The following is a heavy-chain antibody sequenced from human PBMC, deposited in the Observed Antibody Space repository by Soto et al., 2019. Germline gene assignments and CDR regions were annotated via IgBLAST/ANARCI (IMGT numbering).Heavy chain of an antibody. J-gene: IGHJ4*02. D-gene: IGHD5-18*01. CDR3: VGSVRPVMVTPYGYPQLSFDS. CDR1: GGSISSYY. CDR2: IYTSGTT. Sequence: SETLSLTCTVSGGSISSYYWSWIRQPAGKGLEWIGRIYTSGTTNYSPSLESRVTISVDTSKNQFSLNLISVTAADTAVYYCVGSVRPVMVTPYGYPQLSFDSWGQGILVTVSS. V-gene: IGHV4-4*07.